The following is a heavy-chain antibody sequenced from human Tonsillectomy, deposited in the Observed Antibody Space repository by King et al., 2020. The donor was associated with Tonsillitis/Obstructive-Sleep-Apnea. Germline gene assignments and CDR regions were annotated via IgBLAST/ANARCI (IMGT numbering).Heavy chain of an antibody. CDR2: SKNKTYGGRT. D-gene: IGHD3-9*01. V-gene: IGHV3-15*01. CDR1: GFTFSHAW. J-gene: IGHJ4*02. CDR3: TTDLRLLTY. Sequence: VQLVEAGGGLVKPGGSLRLSCAASGFTFSHAWSSWVRQAPGKGLEWVGRSKNKTYGGRTDYAAPVKGRFTISSDDSKNTLYLQMNSLNTEDTAVYYCTTDLRLLTYWGQGTLVTVSS.